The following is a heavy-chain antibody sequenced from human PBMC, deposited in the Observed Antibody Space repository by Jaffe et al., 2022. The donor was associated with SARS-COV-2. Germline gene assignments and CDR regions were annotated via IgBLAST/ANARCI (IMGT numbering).Heavy chain of an antibody. CDR1: GDSVSSNSVI. Sequence: QVQLQQSGPGLVKPLQTLSVTCVISGDSVSSNSVIWNWIRQSPSRGLEWLGRTYYKSKWYTDYAASVKSRITINPDTSKNQVALQLNSVTPEDTAVYYCGRVVAGNGAFDSWGLGTLVTVSS. CDR2: TYYKSKWYT. CDR3: GRVVAGNGAFDS. D-gene: IGHD2-15*01. J-gene: IGHJ4*02. V-gene: IGHV6-1*01.